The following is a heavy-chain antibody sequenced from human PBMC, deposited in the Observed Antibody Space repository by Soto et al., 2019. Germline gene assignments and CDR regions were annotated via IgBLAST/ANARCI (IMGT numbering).Heavy chain of an antibody. J-gene: IGHJ6*02. Sequence: GGSLRLSCSASGFTFSSYAMHWVRQAPGKGLEYVSAISSNGGSTYYADSVKGRFTISRDNSKNTLYLQMSSLRAEDTAVYYCVKAAAGYYYDSSGYSSNLPYWNVWGQGTTVTVSS. CDR2: ISSNGGST. V-gene: IGHV3-64D*06. CDR1: GFTFSSYA. D-gene: IGHD3-22*01. CDR3: VKAAAGYYYDSSGYSSNLPYWNV.